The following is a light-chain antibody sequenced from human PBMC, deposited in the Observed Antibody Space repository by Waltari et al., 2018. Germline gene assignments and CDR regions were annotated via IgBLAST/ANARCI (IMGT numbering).Light chain of an antibody. Sequence: IQMTQSPSTLSASVGDRVSITCRASQSILTWLAWYQQQPGKAPKLLIYKASNLQSGVPSRFSGSGSGTEFTLTISSLQPDDFATYYCQQYSTHYTFGQGTKVE. CDR1: QSILTW. V-gene: IGKV1-5*03. J-gene: IGKJ2*01. CDR2: KAS. CDR3: QQYSTHYT.